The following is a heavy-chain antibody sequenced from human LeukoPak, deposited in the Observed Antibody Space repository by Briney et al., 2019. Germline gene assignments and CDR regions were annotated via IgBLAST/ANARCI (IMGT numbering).Heavy chain of an antibody. CDR2: VYYNGDI. J-gene: IGHJ4*01. D-gene: IGHD3-22*01. CDR3: ATTWYYDSRGYLFED. CDR1: GGSISSYY. V-gene: IGHV4-59*01. Sequence: SETLSLTCTVSGGSISSYYWGWIRQSPGKGLEWIAYVYYNGDIMYNPSLKSRVTISLDTSKNQVSLSVTSVTAADTAVYFCATTWYYDSRGYLFEDWGHGTLVTVSS.